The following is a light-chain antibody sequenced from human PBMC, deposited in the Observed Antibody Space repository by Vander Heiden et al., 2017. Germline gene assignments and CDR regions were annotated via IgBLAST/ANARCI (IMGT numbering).Light chain of an antibody. Sequence: SVLTPPPSASGTPGQRVPISCSGSSSTLGSNTINWYQQLPGTAPKLRIYSKNQRPSGVPDRVSGSKSGTSASLAISGLQSEDEADYYCAAWDDSLNGPGVFGGGTKLTVL. CDR1: SSTLGSNT. J-gene: IGLJ3*02. CDR2: SKN. V-gene: IGLV1-44*01. CDR3: AAWDDSLNGPGV.